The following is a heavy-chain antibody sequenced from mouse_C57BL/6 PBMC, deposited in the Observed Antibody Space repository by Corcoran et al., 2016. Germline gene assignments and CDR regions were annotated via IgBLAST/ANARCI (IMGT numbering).Heavy chain of an antibody. J-gene: IGHJ2*01. CDR3: ASDYYSSSYFDY. CDR1: GYTFTDYY. V-gene: IGHV1-26*01. CDR2: INPNNGGT. D-gene: IGHD1-1*01. Sequence: EVQLQQSGPELAKPGASVKISCKASGYTFTDYYMNWVKQSHGKSLEWIGDINPNNGGTRYNQKFKDKATLTVDKSSSTAYMELSSLTSEDSAVYYCASDYYSSSYFDYWGQGTTLTVSS.